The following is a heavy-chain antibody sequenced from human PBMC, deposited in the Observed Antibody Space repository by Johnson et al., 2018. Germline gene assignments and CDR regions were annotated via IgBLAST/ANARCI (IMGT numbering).Heavy chain of an antibody. V-gene: IGHV3-74*02. CDR3: ATANSHAFDM. CDR2: IISEGSST. CDR1: GFTFSSYW. D-gene: IGHD4-23*01. J-gene: IGHJ3*02. Sequence: VQLVESGGGLVQPGGSXRLSCAASGFTFSSYWMHWVRQAPGKGLVWVSRIISEGSSTSYADSVKGRFTISRDNAKNTLYLQMNSLRAEDTAVYYCATANSHAFDMWGQGTMVTVSS.